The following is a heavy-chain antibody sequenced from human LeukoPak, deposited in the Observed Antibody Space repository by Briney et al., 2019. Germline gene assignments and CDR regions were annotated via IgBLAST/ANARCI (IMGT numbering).Heavy chain of an antibody. CDR2: IRYDGSNK. J-gene: IGHJ4*02. D-gene: IGHD1-1*01. CDR3: AKLFRMETGTLLSPFDY. Sequence: PGWSLRLSCAASGFTFSDYYMSWIRQAPGKGLEWVAFIRYDGSNKYYADSVKGRFTISRDNSKNTLYLQMNSLRAEDTAVYYCAKLFRMETGTLLSPFDYWGQGTLVTVSS. V-gene: IGHV3-30*02. CDR1: GFTFSDYY.